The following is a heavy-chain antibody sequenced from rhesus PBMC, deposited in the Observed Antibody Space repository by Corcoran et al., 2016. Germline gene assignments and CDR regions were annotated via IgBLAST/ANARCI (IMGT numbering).Heavy chain of an antibody. CDR1: GFTLSNYW. CDR3: TRGGGTAGTVY. Sequence: EVQLVESGGGLVQPGGSLSLSCAASGFTLSNYWLSWVRQAPGKGLDWVGRIKKKADGGTAAYAESVKGRFTISRDYSKNTLYLQMNSLKTEDTAVYYCTRGGGTAGTVYWGQGVLVTVSS. CDR2: IKKKADGGTA. D-gene: IGHD5-24*01. J-gene: IGHJ4*01. V-gene: IGHV3-16*02.